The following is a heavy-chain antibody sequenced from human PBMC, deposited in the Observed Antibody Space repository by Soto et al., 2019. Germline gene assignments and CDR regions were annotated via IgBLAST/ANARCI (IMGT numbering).Heavy chain of an antibody. J-gene: IGHJ4*02. CDR3: ARDPRTFGGVASSVFDH. D-gene: IGHD3-3*01. V-gene: IGHV3-30*03. CDR1: GFTFSHYG. Sequence: QVQLPESGGGVVQPGRSLRLSCAASGFTFSHYGMHWVRQAPGKGLEWLAVILYDGSHEYYTDSVRGRFTVSKDDSKDHVYLQMNTLRVADTAVDFCARDPRTFGGVASSVFDHWGQGTLVIVSS. CDR2: ILYDGSHE.